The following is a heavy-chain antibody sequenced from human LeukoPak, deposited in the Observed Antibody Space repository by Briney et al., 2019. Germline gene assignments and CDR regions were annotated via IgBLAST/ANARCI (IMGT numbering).Heavy chain of an antibody. CDR2: INHSGST. Sequence: SETLSHTCAVYGGSLSGYYWSWIRQPPGKGVEWVGEINHSGSTHHNPSLQSRVTISVDTSKKQFSLTLSLVTAPDTPGYYCSGSAEWGQATLVTVSS. CDR3: SGSAE. CDR1: GGSLSGYY. V-gene: IGHV4-34*01. J-gene: IGHJ4*02.